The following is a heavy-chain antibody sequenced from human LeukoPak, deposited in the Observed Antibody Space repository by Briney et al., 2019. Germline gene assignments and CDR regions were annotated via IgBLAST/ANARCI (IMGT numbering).Heavy chain of an antibody. CDR1: GFTFDCCG. J-gene: IGHJ4*02. CDR2: IRNVGNDK. D-gene: IGHD3-10*01. V-gene: IGHV3-30*02. Sequence: GGSLTLSCAASGFTFDCCGMHWVRQAPGKGLEWVAFIRNVGNDKYYADSVKGRFFISRDNSKNTLSLQMNSLRVEDTAVYYCARGGHAFRGVIDYWGQGTLVTVSS. CDR3: ARGGHAFRGVIDY.